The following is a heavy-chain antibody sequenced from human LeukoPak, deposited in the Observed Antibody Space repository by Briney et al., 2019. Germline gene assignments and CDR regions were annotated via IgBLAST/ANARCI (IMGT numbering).Heavy chain of an antibody. V-gene: IGHV4-34*01. CDR1: GGSFSGYY. J-gene: IGHJ3*02. CDR3: ARGRFFYYDSSGYYRHHAFDI. CDR2: INHSGST. D-gene: IGHD3-22*01. Sequence: SETLSLTCAVYGGSFSGYYWSWIRQPPGKGLEWIGEINHSGSTNYNPSLKSRVTISVDTSKNQFSLKLSSVTAADTAVYYCARGRFFYYDSSGYYRHHAFDIWGQGTTVTVSS.